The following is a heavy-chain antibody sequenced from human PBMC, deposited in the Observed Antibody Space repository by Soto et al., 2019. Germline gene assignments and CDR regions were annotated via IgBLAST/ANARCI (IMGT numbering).Heavy chain of an antibody. CDR3: ASPYSGSSGAAYYYYGMDV. Sequence: GGSLRLSCAASGFTFSSYSMNWVRQAPGKGLEWVSSISSSSYIYYADSVKGRFTISRDNAKNSLYLQMNSLRAEDTAVYYCASPYSGSSGAAYYYYGMDVWGQGATVTVSS. CDR2: ISSSSYI. J-gene: IGHJ6*02. V-gene: IGHV3-21*01. CDR1: GFTFSSYS. D-gene: IGHD6-6*01.